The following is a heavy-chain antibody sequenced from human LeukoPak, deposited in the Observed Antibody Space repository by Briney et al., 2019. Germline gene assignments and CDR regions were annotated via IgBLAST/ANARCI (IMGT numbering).Heavy chain of an antibody. Sequence: SETLSLTCAVSGGSISSSNWWSWVRQPPGKGLEWIGEIYHSGSTNYNPSLKSRVTISVDKSKNQFSLKLSSVTAEDTAVYYCARDNKGSGSSYWYFDLWGRDTLVTVSS. CDR3: ARDNKGSGSSYWYFDL. D-gene: IGHD1-26*01. CDR1: GGSISSSNW. J-gene: IGHJ2*01. V-gene: IGHV4-4*02. CDR2: IYHSGST.